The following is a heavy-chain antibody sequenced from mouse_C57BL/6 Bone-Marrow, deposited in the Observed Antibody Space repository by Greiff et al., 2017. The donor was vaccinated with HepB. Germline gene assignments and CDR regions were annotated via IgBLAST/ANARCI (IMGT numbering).Heavy chain of an antibody. Sequence: EVKVVESGGGLVKPGGSLKLSCAASGFTFSSYAMSWVRQTPEKRLEWVATISDGGSYTYYPDNVKGRFTISRDNAKNNLYLQMSHLKSEDTAMYYCAREGITTVWYFDVWGTGTTVTVSS. D-gene: IGHD1-1*01. V-gene: IGHV5-4*01. CDR1: GFTFSSYA. J-gene: IGHJ1*03. CDR2: ISDGGSYT. CDR3: AREGITTVWYFDV.